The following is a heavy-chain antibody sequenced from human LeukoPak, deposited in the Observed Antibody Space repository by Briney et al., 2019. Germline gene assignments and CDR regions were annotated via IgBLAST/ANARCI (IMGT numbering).Heavy chain of an antibody. D-gene: IGHD3-10*02. CDR2: MNPNSGDR. J-gene: IGHJ4*02. Sequence: ASVKVSCKASGYTFSSYDINWVRQATGQGLEWMGWMNPNSGDRGYAQKFQGRVTITRNTSISTAYMELSSLRSEDTAVYYCARASGYVRLDYWGQGALVTVSS. CDR1: GYTFSSYD. CDR3: ARASGYVRLDY. V-gene: IGHV1-8*03.